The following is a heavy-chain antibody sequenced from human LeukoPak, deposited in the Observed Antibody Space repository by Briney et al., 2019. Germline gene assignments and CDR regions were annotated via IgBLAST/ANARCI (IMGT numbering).Heavy chain of an antibody. Sequence: SETLSLTCTVSGGSISSYYWSWIRQPPGKGLEWIGYIYYSGSTNHNPSLKSRVTISVDTSKNQFSLKLSSVTAADTAVYYCARLYSSSWGRPDYYYYYGMDVWGQGTTATVSS. CDR3: ARLYSSSWGRPDYYYYYGMDV. V-gene: IGHV4-59*08. CDR1: GGSISSYY. J-gene: IGHJ6*02. D-gene: IGHD6-13*01. CDR2: IYYSGST.